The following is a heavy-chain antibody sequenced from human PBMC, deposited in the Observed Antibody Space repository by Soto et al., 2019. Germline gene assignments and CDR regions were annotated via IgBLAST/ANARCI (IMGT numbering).Heavy chain of an antibody. V-gene: IGHV3-9*01. CDR3: ALRKTGSYFDY. CDR2: INWNSGSI. Sequence: PGGSLRLSCAASGFTFDDYAMHWVRQVPGKGLEWVSGINWNSGSIGYGDSVKGRFAISRDNAKNSLHLQMNSLRAEDTAVYYCALRKTGSYFDYWGQGTLVTVSS. D-gene: IGHD1-26*01. CDR1: GFTFDDYA. J-gene: IGHJ4*02.